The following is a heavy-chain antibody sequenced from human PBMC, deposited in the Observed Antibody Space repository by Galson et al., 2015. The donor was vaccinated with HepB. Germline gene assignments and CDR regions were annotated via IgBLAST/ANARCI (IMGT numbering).Heavy chain of an antibody. V-gene: IGHV1-69*02. J-gene: IGHJ4*02. CDR2: IIPVLDIT. D-gene: IGHD3-22*01. CDR1: GGAFDKYN. CDR3: ARSHYYDSSPFDS. Sequence: SVKVSCKASGGAFDKYNFNWVRQAPGQGLEWMGRIIPVLDITKYAQKFQGRVTITADTSTSTAYMELSSLRSDDTALCYCARSHYYDSSPFDSWGQGTLVTVSS.